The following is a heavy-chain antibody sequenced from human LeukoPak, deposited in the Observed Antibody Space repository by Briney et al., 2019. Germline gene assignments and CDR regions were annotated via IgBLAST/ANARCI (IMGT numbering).Heavy chain of an antibody. CDR1: GGTFSSYA. Sequence: GASVKVSCKASGGTFSSYAISWVRQAPGQGLEWMGGIIPIFGTANYAQKFQGRVTITADKSTSTAYMELSSLRSEDTAVYYCARPPDDDYGDPFDYWGQGTLVTVSS. CDR3: ARPPDDDYGDPFDY. V-gene: IGHV1-69*06. J-gene: IGHJ4*02. D-gene: IGHD4-17*01. CDR2: IIPIFGTA.